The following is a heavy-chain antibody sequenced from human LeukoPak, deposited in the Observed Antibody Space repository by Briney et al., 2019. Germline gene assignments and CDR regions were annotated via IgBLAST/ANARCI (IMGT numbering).Heavy chain of an antibody. J-gene: IGHJ3*02. CDR1: GYTFTGYY. V-gene: IGHV1-2*02. D-gene: IGHD3-3*02. Sequence: ASVKVSCKASGYTFTGYYMHWVRQAPGQGLEWMGWINPNSGGTNYAQKFQGRVTMTRDTSISTAYMELSRLRSDDTAVYCCASSFLEWSDAFDIWGQGTMVTVSS. CDR2: INPNSGGT. CDR3: ASSFLEWSDAFDI.